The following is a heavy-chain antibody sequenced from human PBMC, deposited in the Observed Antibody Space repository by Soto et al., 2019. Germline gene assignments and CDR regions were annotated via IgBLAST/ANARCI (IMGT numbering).Heavy chain of an antibody. D-gene: IGHD1-20*01. CDR1: GVSITPYY. CDR2: VYHTGNT. Sequence: QVQLQESGPGLVKPSETLSLTCTVSGVSITPYYWTWIRHPPGKGLEWIGYVYHTGNTYYNPSLKSRVTISLDTSKNQVSLRLKSVTAADKAVYYCAREQYNWKLWGQGTLVTVSS. CDR3: AREQYNWKL. V-gene: IGHV4-59*01. J-gene: IGHJ4*02.